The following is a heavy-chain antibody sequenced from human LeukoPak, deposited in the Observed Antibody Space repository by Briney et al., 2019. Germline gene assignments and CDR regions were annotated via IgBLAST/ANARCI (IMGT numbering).Heavy chain of an antibody. V-gene: IGHV4-39*07. CDR3: ARVPKRIAWRYYFDY. CDR1: GGSISSGDYY. D-gene: IGHD2/OR15-2a*01. J-gene: IGHJ4*02. Sequence: PSETLSLTCTVSGGSISSGDYYWSWIRQPPGKGLEWIGEINHSGSTNYNPSLKSRVTISVDTSKNQFSLKLSSVTAADTAVYYCARVPKRIAWRYYFDYWGQGTLVTVSS. CDR2: INHSGST.